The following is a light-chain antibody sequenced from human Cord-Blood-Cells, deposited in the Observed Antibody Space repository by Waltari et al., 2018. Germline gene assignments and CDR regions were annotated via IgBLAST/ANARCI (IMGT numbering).Light chain of an antibody. V-gene: IGKV1-5*03. Sequence: DIKITQPPSTLSASVGDRVTITCRASQSISSWLAWYQQKPGKAPKLLIYKASSLESGVPSRYSGSGSGTEFTLTISSLQPDDFATYYCQQYNSYSWTFGQGTKVEIK. J-gene: IGKJ1*01. CDR3: QQYNSYSWT. CDR1: QSISSW. CDR2: KAS.